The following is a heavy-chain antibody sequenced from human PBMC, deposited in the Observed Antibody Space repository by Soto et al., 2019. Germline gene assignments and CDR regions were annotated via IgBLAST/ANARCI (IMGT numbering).Heavy chain of an antibody. Sequence: GSLRLSCAASGFTVSSNYMSWVRQAPGKGLEWVSVIYSGGSTYYADSVKGRFTISRHNSKNTLYLQMNSLRAEDTAVYYCARIVGLHYYYYYYMDVWGKGTTVTVSS. V-gene: IGHV3-53*04. J-gene: IGHJ6*03. CDR2: IYSGGST. CDR3: ARIVGLHYYYYYYMDV. D-gene: IGHD1-26*01. CDR1: GFTVSSNY.